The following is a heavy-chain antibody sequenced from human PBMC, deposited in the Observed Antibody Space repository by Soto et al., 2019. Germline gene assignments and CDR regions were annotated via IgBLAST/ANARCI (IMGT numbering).Heavy chain of an antibody. CDR3: ARIVGSGYEYWGGVKDD. V-gene: IGHV4-39*01. Sequence: SETLSFTCTVSRGSISRSTYYWGWIRQPPRQGLQWIGSIFYSGSVYYNRSLKSRVTISVDTSKNQFSLNMSSVTAADTAVSYCARIVGSGYEYWGGVKDDWGQGSLVTVSS. CDR2: IFYSGSV. D-gene: IGHD3-22*01. CDR1: RGSISRSTYY. J-gene: IGHJ4*02.